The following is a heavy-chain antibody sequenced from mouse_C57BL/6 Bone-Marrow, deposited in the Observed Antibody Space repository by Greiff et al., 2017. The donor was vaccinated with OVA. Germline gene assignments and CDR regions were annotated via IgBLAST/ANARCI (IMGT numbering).Heavy chain of an antibody. CDR3: TRDYGSSYYAMDY. D-gene: IGHD1-1*01. CDR2: IDPETGGT. Sequence: LMESGAELVRPGASVTLSCKASGYTFTDYEMHWVKQTPVHGLEWIGAIDPETGGTAYNQKFKGKAILTADKSSSTAYMELRSLTSEDSAVYYCTRDYGSSYYAMDYWGQGTSVTVSS. J-gene: IGHJ4*01. CDR1: GYTFTDYE. V-gene: IGHV1-15*01.